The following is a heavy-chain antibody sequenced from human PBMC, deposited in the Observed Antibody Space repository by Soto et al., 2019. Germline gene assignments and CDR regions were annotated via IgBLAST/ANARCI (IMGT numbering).Heavy chain of an antibody. CDR3: AKSGGPAY. V-gene: IGHV3-21*04. D-gene: IGHD2-15*01. CDR2: ISTSGTYK. J-gene: IGHJ4*02. CDR1: GFTFNSYN. Sequence: GGSLRLSCVASGFTFNSYNMNWVRQAAGKGLEWVSSISTSGTYKYYATSVEGRFTVSRDSAKKSLFLQMNNLGPDDTAVYYCAKSGGPAYLGQGTRVTVSS.